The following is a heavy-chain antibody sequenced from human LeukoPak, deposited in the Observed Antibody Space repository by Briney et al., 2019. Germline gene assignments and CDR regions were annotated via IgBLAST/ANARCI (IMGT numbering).Heavy chain of an antibody. V-gene: IGHV1-18*01. J-gene: IGHJ6*02. CDR3: ARSDYDFWSGYSDYGMDV. Sequence: ASVKVSCKASGYTFTSYAMHWVRQAPGQRLEWMGWISAYNGNTNYAQKLQGRVTMTTDTSTSTAYMELRSLRSDDTAVYYCARSDYDFWSGYSDYGMDVWGQGTTVTVSS. CDR2: ISAYNGNT. CDR1: GYTFTSYA. D-gene: IGHD3-3*01.